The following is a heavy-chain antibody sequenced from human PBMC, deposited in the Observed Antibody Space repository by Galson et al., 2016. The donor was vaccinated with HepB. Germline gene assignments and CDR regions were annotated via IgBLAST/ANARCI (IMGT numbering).Heavy chain of an antibody. CDR3: ARGRWFDP. CDR1: GGFISPDY. CDR2: TTNSGST. J-gene: IGHJ5*02. V-gene: IGHV4-59*01. Sequence: SETLSLTCTVSGGFISPDYWSWFRQPPGKGLEWIGYTTNSGSTNYNPSLKSRVTISVDTPKNQFSLKLSSVTAADTAVYYCARGRWFDPWGQGIRVTVSS.